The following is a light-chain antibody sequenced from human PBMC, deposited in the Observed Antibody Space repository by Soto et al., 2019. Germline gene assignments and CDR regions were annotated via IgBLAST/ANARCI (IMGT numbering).Light chain of an antibody. Sequence: QSARTQPRSVSGSPGQSVTISCTGTSSDVGGHNYVSWYQQYPGKAPKLLLSSVSKRPSGVPDRFSGSKSGNTASLTISGLQAEDEADYYCCSYAGSYTYVFGTGTKLTVL. CDR3: CSYAGSYTYV. J-gene: IGLJ1*01. CDR1: SSDVGGHNY. CDR2: SVS. V-gene: IGLV2-11*01.